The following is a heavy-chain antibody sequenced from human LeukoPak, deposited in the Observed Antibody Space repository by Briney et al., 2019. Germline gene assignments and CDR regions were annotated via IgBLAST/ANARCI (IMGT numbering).Heavy chain of an antibody. J-gene: IGHJ4*02. Sequence: PSEALSLTCAVYDGSFSGYYWSWIRQPPGKGLEWIGEINHSGSTNYNPSLKSRVTISVDTSKNQFSLKLSSVTAADTAVYYCARGRLQDTAMVYFDYWGQGTLVTVSS. V-gene: IGHV4-34*01. CDR1: DGSFSGYY. CDR2: INHSGST. D-gene: IGHD5-18*01. CDR3: ARGRLQDTAMVYFDY.